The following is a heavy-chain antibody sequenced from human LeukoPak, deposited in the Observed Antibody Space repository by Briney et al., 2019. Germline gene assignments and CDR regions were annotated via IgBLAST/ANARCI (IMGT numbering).Heavy chain of an antibody. CDR1: GFTFSSYS. Sequence: PGGSLRLSCAASGFTFSSYSMNWVRQAPGKGREWVSSISSSSTHIYYADSVKGRFTISRDNAKNSLYLQMNSLRAEESAVYYCARGEAGAFDIWGQGTMVIVSP. D-gene: IGHD1-26*01. J-gene: IGHJ3*02. CDR2: ISSSSTHI. CDR3: ARGEAGAFDI. V-gene: IGHV3-21*01.